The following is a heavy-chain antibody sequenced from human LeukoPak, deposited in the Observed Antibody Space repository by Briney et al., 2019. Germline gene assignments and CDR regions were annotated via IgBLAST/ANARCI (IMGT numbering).Heavy chain of an antibody. CDR2: INPNSGGT. CDR3: ATYYYDSSGGEPHDAFDI. CDR1: GYTFTGYY. J-gene: IGHJ3*02. D-gene: IGHD3-22*01. Sequence: ASVKVSCKASGYTFTGYYMHWVRQAPGQGLEWMGWINPNSGGTNYAQKFQGRVTMTRDTSISTAYMELSRLRSDDTAVYYCATYYYDSSGGEPHDAFDIWGQGTMVTVSS. V-gene: IGHV1-2*02.